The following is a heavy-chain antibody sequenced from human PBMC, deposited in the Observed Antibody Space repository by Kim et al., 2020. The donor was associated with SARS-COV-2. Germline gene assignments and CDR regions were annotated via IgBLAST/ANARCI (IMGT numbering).Heavy chain of an antibody. CDR2: ISYDGSNK. V-gene: IGHV3-30-3*01. CDR3: ARDPWSGLRGPTYSYYG. CDR1: GFTFSSCA. J-gene: IGHJ6*01. D-gene: IGHD3-10*01. Sequence: GGSLRLSCAASGFTFSSCAMHWVRQAPGKGLEWVAVISYDGSNKNYADSVKGRFTISRDNSKNTLYLQMNSLRAEDTALYYCARDPWSGLRGPTYSYYG.